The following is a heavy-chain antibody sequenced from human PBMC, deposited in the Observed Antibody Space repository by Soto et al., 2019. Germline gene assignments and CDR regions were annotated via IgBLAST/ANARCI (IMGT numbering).Heavy chain of an antibody. CDR3: ARRYCSGGSSQTIHY. CDR2: INDSGTT. V-gene: IGHV4-34*01. J-gene: IGHJ4*02. Sequence: SETLSLTWAVSGGSFRGYYGPWCPQPPGRGLVWIGEINDSGTTNNNPSLKSRVTISVDTSKNQFSLKLSSVTAADTAVYFCARRYCSGGSSQTIHYWGQGPPVTVS. CDR1: GGSFRGYY. D-gene: IGHD2-15*01.